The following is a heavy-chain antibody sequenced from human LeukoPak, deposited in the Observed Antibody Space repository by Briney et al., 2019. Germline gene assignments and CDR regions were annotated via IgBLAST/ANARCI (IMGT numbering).Heavy chain of an antibody. D-gene: IGHD2-8*01. CDR2: IDWDDDK. V-gene: IGHV2-70*11. Sequence: ESGPTLVNPTQTLTLTCTFSGFSLTTSGMCVSWIRQPPGKALECLARIDWDDDKYYSTSLKTRLTISKDTSKNQVVLTMTNVDPVDTATYYCARIRCANGVCYIFDYWGQGTLVTVSS. CDR1: GFSLTTSGMC. CDR3: ARIRCANGVCYIFDY. J-gene: IGHJ4*02.